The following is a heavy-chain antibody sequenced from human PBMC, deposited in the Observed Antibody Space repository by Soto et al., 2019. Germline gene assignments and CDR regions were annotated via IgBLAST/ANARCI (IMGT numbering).Heavy chain of an antibody. V-gene: IGHV3-33*01. CDR3: ARESEDLTSNFDY. Sequence: PGGSLRLSCVASGFSFNNYGMHWVRQAPGKGLEWVAVIWYDGSNKYYGDSMKGRFTISRDNAKNSLYLEMNSLRAEDTAVYYCARESEDLTSNFDYWGQGTLVTVSS. J-gene: IGHJ4*02. CDR1: GFSFNNYG. CDR2: IWYDGSNK.